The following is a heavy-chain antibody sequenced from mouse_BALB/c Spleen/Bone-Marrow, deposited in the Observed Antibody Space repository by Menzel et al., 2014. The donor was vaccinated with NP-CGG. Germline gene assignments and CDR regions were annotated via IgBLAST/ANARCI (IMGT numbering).Heavy chain of an antibody. CDR2: ISSGGGST. D-gene: IGHD2-10*01. CDR1: GFAFSSYD. Sequence: EVMLVESGGGLVKPGGSLKLSCAASGFAFSSYDMSWVRQTPEKRLECGAYISSGGGSTYYPDTVKGRFTISRDNAQNTLCLQMSSLKAEDTAMDYCARLLPRDAMDYWGQGTSVTVSP. J-gene: IGHJ4*01. CDR3: ARLLPRDAMDY. V-gene: IGHV5-12-1*01.